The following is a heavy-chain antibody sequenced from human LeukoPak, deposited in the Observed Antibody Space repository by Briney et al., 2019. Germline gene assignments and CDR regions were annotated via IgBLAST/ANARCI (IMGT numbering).Heavy chain of an antibody. J-gene: IGHJ4*02. Sequence: GASVKVSCKASGYTFTGYYMHWVRQAPGQGLEWMGWINPNSGGTNYAQKFQGRVTMTRDTSISTAYMGLSRLKSDDTAVYYCAREPYGSGSYYENWGQGTLVTVSS. CDR3: AREPYGSGSYYEN. V-gene: IGHV1-2*02. CDR2: INPNSGGT. D-gene: IGHD3-10*01. CDR1: GYTFTGYY.